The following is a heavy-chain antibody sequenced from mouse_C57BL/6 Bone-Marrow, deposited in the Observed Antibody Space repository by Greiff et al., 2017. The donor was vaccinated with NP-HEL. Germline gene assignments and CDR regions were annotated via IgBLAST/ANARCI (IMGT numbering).Heavy chain of an antibody. CDR1: GFNIKNTY. CDR3: ASIPFITTVVAPC. Sequence: EVKLVESVAELVRPGASVKLSCTASGFNIKNTYMHWVKQRPEQGLEWIGRIDPANGNTKYAPKFQGKATITADTSSNTAYLQLSSLTSEDTAIYYCASIPFITTVVAPCWGQGTSVTVSS. CDR2: IDPANGNT. V-gene: IGHV14-3*01. J-gene: IGHJ4*01. D-gene: IGHD1-1*01.